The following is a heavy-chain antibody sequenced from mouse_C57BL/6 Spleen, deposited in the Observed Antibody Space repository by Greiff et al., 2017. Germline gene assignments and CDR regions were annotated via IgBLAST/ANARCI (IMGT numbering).Heavy chain of an antibody. Sequence: EVKLMESGGGLVKPGGSLKLSCAASGFTFSSYAMSWVRQTPEKRLEWVATISDGGSYTYYPDNVKGRFTISRDNAKNNLYLQMSHLKSEDTAMYYCARAMVTTRNFAYWGQGTLVTVSA. J-gene: IGHJ3*01. CDR1: GFTFSSYA. CDR3: ARAMVTTRNFAY. CDR2: ISDGGSYT. D-gene: IGHD2-2*01. V-gene: IGHV5-4*03.